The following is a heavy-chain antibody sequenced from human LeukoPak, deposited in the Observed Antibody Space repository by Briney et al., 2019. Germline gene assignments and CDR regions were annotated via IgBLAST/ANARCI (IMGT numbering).Heavy chain of an antibody. Sequence: SGGSLRLSCAASGFTFSSYSTNWVRQAPGKGLEWVSSISSSSSYIYYADSVKGRFTISRGNAKNSLYLQMNSLRAEDTAVYYCARDPYYYDSSGYRDDAFDIWGQGTMVTVSS. CDR3: ARDPYYYDSSGYRDDAFDI. CDR1: GFTFSSYS. CDR2: ISSSSSYI. J-gene: IGHJ3*02. V-gene: IGHV3-21*01. D-gene: IGHD3-22*01.